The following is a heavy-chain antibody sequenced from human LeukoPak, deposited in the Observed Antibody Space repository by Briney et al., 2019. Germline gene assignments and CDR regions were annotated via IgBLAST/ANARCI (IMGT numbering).Heavy chain of an antibody. D-gene: IGHD1-14*01. Sequence: PGGSLTLSCPASGCTFISYWLSWIRQATGRGLESLANIKQDGSEKSYVDSVKGRFTISRDNAKNSLYLQMNSLRAEDTAVYYCARITRTNYFDYWGQGTQVTVSS. J-gene: IGHJ4*02. CDR3: ARITRTNYFDY. CDR2: IKQDGSEK. V-gene: IGHV3-7*01. CDR1: GCTFISYW.